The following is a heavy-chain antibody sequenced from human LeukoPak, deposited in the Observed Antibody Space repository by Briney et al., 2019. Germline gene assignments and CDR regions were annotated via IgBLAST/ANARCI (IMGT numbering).Heavy chain of an antibody. V-gene: IGHV3-66*01. CDR3: TMRRPQNDFDY. CDR1: GLNVSSSY. J-gene: IGHJ4*02. Sequence: PWGSLRLSCAASGLNVSSSYMSWVRQAPRKGLEWVSVLYCGGTTWYVDSLKGRFSVSIDKSKKTLFLQMSSLRAEDTAFYFCTMRRPQNDFDYWGQGTLVTVSS. CDR2: LYCGGTT. D-gene: IGHD5-24*01.